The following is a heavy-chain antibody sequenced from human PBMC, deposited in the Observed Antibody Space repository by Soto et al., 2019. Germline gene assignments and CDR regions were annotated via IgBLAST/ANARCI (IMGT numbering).Heavy chain of an antibody. Sequence: ASLKVSCKASGYTFTNFGISWVRQAPGQGLEWMGWISAYNGNTNYAQNFQGRVTMTTDTSTSTAYMELSRLRSDDTAVYYCARGDTYYYDSSGYPPYYYYGMDVWGQGTTVTVSS. CDR2: ISAYNGNT. CDR1: GYTFTNFG. CDR3: ARGDTYYYDSSGYPPYYYYGMDV. V-gene: IGHV1-18*01. J-gene: IGHJ6*02. D-gene: IGHD3-22*01.